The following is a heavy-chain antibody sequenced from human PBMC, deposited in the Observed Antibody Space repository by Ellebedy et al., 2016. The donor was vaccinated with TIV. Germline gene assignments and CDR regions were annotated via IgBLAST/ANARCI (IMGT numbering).Heavy chain of an antibody. D-gene: IGHD6-13*01. V-gene: IGHV5-51*01. CDR1: GYHFTSYW. CDR2: VNPGDSDT. CDR3: ARASPAGGEGAAGPPYFDF. Sequence: KVSCKGSGYHFTSYWVAWVRQVPGTGLEWMGIVNPGDSDTRYSPSFQGQVTISVDKSISTVYLQWSSLKASDTAMYYCARASPAGGEGAAGPPYFDFWGQGTLVTVSS. J-gene: IGHJ4*02.